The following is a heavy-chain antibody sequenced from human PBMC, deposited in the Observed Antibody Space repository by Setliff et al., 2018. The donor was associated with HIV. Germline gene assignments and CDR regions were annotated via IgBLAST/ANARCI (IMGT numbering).Heavy chain of an antibody. D-gene: IGHD3-10*01. CDR1: GGSVSEYY. CDR3: ARDLYYYNSGNYMVV. CDR2: FSAPGNS. J-gene: IGHJ6*03. Sequence: LSLTCTVSGGSVSEYYWSWIRQPAGEGLEWIGRFSAPGNSNYNPSLKSRVTMSVDTSKNQFSLKLSSVTAADTAVYYCARDLYYYNSGNYMVVWGKGATVTVSS. V-gene: IGHV4-4*07.